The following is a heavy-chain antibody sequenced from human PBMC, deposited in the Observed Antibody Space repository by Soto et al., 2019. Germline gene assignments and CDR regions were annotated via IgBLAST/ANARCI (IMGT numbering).Heavy chain of an antibody. CDR2: ISYDGSNK. CDR1: GFTFSSYA. CDR3: ARDRYDFWSCYYSSYYFDY. J-gene: IGHJ4*02. Sequence: QVQLVESGGGVVQPGRSLRLSCAASGFTFSSYAMHWVRQAPGKGLEWVAVISYDGSNKYYADSVKGRFTISRDNSKNPLYLQMNSLRAEDTAVYYCARDRYDFWSCYYSSYYFDYWGQGTLVTVSS. D-gene: IGHD3-3*01. V-gene: IGHV3-30-3*01.